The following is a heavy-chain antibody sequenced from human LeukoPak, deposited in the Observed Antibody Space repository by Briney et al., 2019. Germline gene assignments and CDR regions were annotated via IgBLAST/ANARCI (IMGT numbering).Heavy chain of an antibody. CDR1: GFTFINYG. CDR2: ISYDGSNK. D-gene: IGHD6-6*01. Sequence: GRSLRLSCAASGFTFINYGMHWVRQAPGKGLEWVTIISYDGSNKYYADSVKGRFTISRDNSKNTLYLQMNSLRAEDTAVYYCARDRPHFDYWGQGTLVTVSS. V-gene: IGHV3-30*03. J-gene: IGHJ4*02. CDR3: ARDRPHFDY.